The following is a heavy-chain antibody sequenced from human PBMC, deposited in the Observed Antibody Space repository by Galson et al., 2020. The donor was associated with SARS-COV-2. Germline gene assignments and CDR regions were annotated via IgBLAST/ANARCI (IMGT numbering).Heavy chain of an antibody. CDR2: IYHSGST. J-gene: IGHJ3*02. CDR1: GGSISSSNW. D-gene: IGHD3-22*01. V-gene: IGHV4-4*02. CDR3: AGPYYYDSSGVGGSHDAFDI. Sequence: SETLSLTCAVSGGSISSSNWWSWVRQPPGKGLEWIGEIYHSGSTNYNPSLKSRVTISVDKSKNQFSLKLSSVTAADTAVYYCAGPYYYDSSGVGGSHDAFDIWGQGTMVTVSS.